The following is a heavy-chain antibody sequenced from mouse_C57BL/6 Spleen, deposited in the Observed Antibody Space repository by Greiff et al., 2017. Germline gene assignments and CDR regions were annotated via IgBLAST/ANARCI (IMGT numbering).Heavy chain of an antibody. D-gene: IGHD1-1*01. J-gene: IGHJ2*01. Sequence: KQRPGQGLEWIGWIYPRDGSTKYNEKFKGKATLTVDTSSSTAYMELHSLTSEDSAVYFCARTYYYGSSSVYFDYWGQGTTLTVSS. CDR3: ARTYYYGSSSVYFDY. V-gene: IGHV1-85*01. CDR2: IYPRDGST.